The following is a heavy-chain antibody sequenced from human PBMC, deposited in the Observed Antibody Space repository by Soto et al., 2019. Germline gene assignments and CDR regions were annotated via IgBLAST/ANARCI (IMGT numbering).Heavy chain of an antibody. CDR1: GFSFSAFA. D-gene: IGHD1-1*01. CDR3: ATDLNWPT. CDR2: IGGSDGRT. V-gene: IGHV3-23*01. J-gene: IGHJ5*02. Sequence: EVELLESGGGLVQAGGFLRLSCAASGFSFSAFAMTWVRQAPGKGLEWVSGIGGSDGRTDYADSVKGRFTISRDNSKNTLYLQMKNLRAEDTAVYYCATDLNWPTWGQGTLVTVSS.